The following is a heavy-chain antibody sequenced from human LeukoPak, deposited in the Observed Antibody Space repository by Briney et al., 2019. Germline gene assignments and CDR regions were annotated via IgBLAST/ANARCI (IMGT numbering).Heavy chain of an antibody. J-gene: IGHJ4*02. D-gene: IGHD1-7*01. CDR1: GFTFSSYW. CDR3: ARDNNWNYGGGFDY. V-gene: IGHV3-7*01. CDR2: IKQDGSEK. Sequence: GGSLRLSCAASGFTFSSYWMSWVRQAPGKGLEWVANIKQDGSEKYYVDSVEGRFTISRDNAKNSLYLQMNSLRAEDTAVYYCARDNNWNYGGGFDYWGQGTLVTVSS.